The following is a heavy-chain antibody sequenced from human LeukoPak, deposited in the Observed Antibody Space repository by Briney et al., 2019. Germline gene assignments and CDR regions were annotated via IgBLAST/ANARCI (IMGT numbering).Heavy chain of an antibody. Sequence: GGSLRLSCVASGFTFTGYGMHWVRQAPGKGLEWVAFISYDGNNKYYADSVKGRITISRDNLKNTLWLQLNSLRAEDTAVYYCAKGKRGRSMATKVAAKHWGQGTQVTVSS. D-gene: IGHD4-17*01. J-gene: IGHJ1*01. CDR2: ISYDGNNK. V-gene: IGHV3-30*18. CDR3: AKGKRGRSMATKVAAKH. CDR1: GFTFTGYG.